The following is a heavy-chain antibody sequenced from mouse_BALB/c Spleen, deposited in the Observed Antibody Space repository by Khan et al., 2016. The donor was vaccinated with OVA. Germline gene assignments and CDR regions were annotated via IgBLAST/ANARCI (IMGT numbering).Heavy chain of an antibody. Sequence: QVQLQQSGAELVKAGASVKMSCKASGYTFTSYWMHWVKQRLGQGLEWFAETNPTNGRTYYNEKFKSKATLTVDKSSSTAYMLLSGPTFEDDAVYYCSRIKKIVATYLDYWGQGTTLTVSS. D-gene: IGHD1-1*01. V-gene: IGHV1S81*02. CDR1: GYTFTSYW. J-gene: IGHJ2*01. CDR2: TNPTNGRT. CDR3: SRIKKIVATYLDY.